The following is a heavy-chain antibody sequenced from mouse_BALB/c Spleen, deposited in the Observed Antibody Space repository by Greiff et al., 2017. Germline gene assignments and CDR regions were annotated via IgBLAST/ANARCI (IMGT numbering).Heavy chain of an antibody. CDR1: GFDFSRYW. V-gene: IGHV4-1*02. CDR3: ARVIYYGISYWYFDV. Sequence: DVKLVESGGGLVQPGGSLKLSCAASGFDFSRYWMSWVRQAPGKGLEWIGEINPDSSTINYTPSLKDKFIISRDNAKNTLYLQMSKVRSEDTALYYCARVIYYGISYWYFDVWGAGTTVTVSS. J-gene: IGHJ1*01. CDR2: INPDSSTI. D-gene: IGHD2-1*01.